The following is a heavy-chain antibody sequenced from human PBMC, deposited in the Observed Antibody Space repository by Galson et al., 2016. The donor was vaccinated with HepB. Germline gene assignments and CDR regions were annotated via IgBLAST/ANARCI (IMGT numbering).Heavy chain of an antibody. D-gene: IGHD6-19*01. CDR2: INPSGGSA. V-gene: IGHV1-46*01. J-gene: IGHJ5*02. CDR3: ARDSKQWLVRRNWFDP. CDR1: GYTFTSYY. Sequence: VKVSCKASGYTFTSYYMHWVRQAPGQGLEWMGIINPSGGSATYAQKFQGRVTMTRDTSTSTVYMELSSLRSEDTALYYCARDSKQWLVRRNWFDPWGQGTLVTVSS.